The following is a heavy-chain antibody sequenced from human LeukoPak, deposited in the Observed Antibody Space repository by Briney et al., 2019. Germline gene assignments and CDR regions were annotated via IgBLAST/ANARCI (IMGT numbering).Heavy chain of an antibody. D-gene: IGHD6-13*01. CDR1: GSSISSSYY. CDR2: IYYTGST. J-gene: IGHJ4*02. CDR3: ARLEAAAANF. Sequence: PSETLSLTCTVSGSSISSSYYWGWIRQPPGRGLEWIGSIYYTGSTYYNPSVKSRVTISQDTSKNQFSLKVTSVTAADTAVYYCARLEAAAANFWGQGTLVTVSS. V-gene: IGHV4-39*01.